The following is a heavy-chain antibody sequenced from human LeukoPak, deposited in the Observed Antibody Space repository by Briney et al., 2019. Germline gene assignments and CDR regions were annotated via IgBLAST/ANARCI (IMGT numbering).Heavy chain of an antibody. CDR2: IRGGGDT. D-gene: IGHD1-1*01. CDR1: GFSFSDYA. J-gene: IGHJ4*02. CDR3: AKANWVSNADAVW. Sequence: GGSLRLSCAASGFSFSDYAMSWVRQAPARGPEWVSSIRGGGDTFYADSVRGRFTLSRDDSRNTVYLQLNNLRVEDTAIYYCAKANWVSNADAVWWGQGTQVTVSS. V-gene: IGHV3-23*01.